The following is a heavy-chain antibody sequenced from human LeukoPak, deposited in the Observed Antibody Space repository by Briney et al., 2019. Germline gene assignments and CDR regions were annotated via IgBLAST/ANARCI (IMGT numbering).Heavy chain of an antibody. CDR3: AREGGEWELLRTFDY. CDR1: GFTFSTSG. J-gene: IGHJ4*02. V-gene: IGHV3-30*02. D-gene: IGHD1-26*01. Sequence: GGSLRLSCAASGFTFSTSGMHWVRQAPGKGLEWVAFIRYDGSDKYYADSVKGRFTISRDNAKNSLYLQMNSLRAEDTAVYYCAREGGEWELLRTFDYWGQGTLVTVSS. CDR2: IRYDGSDK.